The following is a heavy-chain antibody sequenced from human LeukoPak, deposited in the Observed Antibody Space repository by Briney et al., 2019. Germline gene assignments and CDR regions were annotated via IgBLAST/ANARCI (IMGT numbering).Heavy chain of an antibody. CDR2: IYYSGST. V-gene: IGHV4-59*01. Sequence: PSETLSLTCTVSGGSISSYYWSWIRQPPGKGLEWIGYIYYSGSTNYNPSLKSRVTISVDTSKDQFSLKLSSVTAADTAVYYCARDYYGSGSYADWGQGTLVTVSS. CDR3: ARDYYGSGSYAD. J-gene: IGHJ4*02. CDR1: GGSISSYY. D-gene: IGHD3-10*01.